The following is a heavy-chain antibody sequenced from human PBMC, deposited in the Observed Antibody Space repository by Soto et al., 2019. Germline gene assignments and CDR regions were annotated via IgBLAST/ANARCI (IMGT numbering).Heavy chain of an antibody. D-gene: IGHD3-16*01. Sequence: GGSLRLSCAASGFTFSSYWMSWVRQAPGKGLEWVANIKQDGSEKYYVDSVKGRFTISRDNAKNSLYLQMNSLRAEDTAVYYCARRGTMGPTPGYYYYGMDVWGQGTTVTVS. J-gene: IGHJ6*02. CDR1: GFTFSSYW. V-gene: IGHV3-7*01. CDR3: ARRGTMGPTPGYYYYGMDV. CDR2: IKQDGSEK.